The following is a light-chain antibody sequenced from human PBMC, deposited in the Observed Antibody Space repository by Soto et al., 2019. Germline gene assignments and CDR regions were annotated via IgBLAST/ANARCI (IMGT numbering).Light chain of an antibody. V-gene: IGKV1-5*01. J-gene: IGKJ1*01. CDR2: DAS. Sequence: IQVTQSPSTLSASVRDQIHITWPARQGINNWLAWYQQKPGKAPKLLIYDASSLESGVPSRFSGSGSGTEFTLTISSLQPDDFATYYCQQYNSYSGTFGQGTKVEIK. CDR1: QGINNW. CDR3: QQYNSYSGT.